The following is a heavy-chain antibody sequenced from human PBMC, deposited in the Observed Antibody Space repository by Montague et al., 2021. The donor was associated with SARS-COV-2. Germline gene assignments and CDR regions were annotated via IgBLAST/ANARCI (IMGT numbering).Heavy chain of an antibody. V-gene: IGHV3-9*01. CDR2: ISWNSGSI. Sequence: SLRLSCAASGFTFDDYAMHWVRQAPGKGLEWVSGISWNSGSIGYADSVKGRFTISGDNAKNSLYLQMNSLRAEDTALYYCALPQELGFDYWGQGTLVTVSS. CDR3: ALPQELGFDY. CDR1: GFTFDDYA. J-gene: IGHJ4*02. D-gene: IGHD7-27*01.